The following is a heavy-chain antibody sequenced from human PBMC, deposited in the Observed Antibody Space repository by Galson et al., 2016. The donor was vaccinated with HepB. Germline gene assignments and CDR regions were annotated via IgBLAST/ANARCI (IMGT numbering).Heavy chain of an antibody. D-gene: IGHD1-26*01. V-gene: IGHV3-30*03. Sequence: SLRLSCAASGFTFSTFGMHWVRQAPGKGLEWVGVISYDGSDQYYADSVKARFTISRDNSRNTLYLQMNSLRAEDTAVYYCARARGSGSYYSIDYWGQGTLVTVSS. CDR1: GFTFSTFG. CDR2: ISYDGSDQ. J-gene: IGHJ4*02. CDR3: ARARGSGSYYSIDY.